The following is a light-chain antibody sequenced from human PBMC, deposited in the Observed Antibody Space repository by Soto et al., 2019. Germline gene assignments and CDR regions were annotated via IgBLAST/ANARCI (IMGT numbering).Light chain of an antibody. J-gene: IGLJ3*02. CDR2: EVS. CDR3: VAWDGSLSGWV. Sequence: QSALTQPASVSGSPGRSITISCTGTSTDVGRYTLVSWYQHHPGYAPKLIIYEVSKRPSGTSTRFSGSKSGTSASLAISGLRSEDEADYYCVAWDGSLSGWVFGGGTKLTVL. V-gene: IGLV2-14*02. CDR1: STDVGRYTL.